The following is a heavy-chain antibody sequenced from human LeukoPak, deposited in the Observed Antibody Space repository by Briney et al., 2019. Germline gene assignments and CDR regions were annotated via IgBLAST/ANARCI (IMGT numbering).Heavy chain of an antibody. D-gene: IGHD3-3*01. CDR2: IWYDGSNK. CDR1: GFTFSSYG. CDR3: ARQSYDFWSGYYSNWFDP. V-gene: IGHV3-33*01. Sequence: GRSLRLSCAASGFTFSSYGMHWVRQAPGKGLEWVAVIWYDGSNKYYADSVKGRFTISRDNSKNTLYLQMNSLRAEDPAVYYCARQSYDFWSGYYSNWFDPWGQGTLVTVSS. J-gene: IGHJ5*02.